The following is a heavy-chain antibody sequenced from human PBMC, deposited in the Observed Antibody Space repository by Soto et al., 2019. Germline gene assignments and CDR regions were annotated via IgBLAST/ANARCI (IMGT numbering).Heavy chain of an antibody. Sequence: SETLSLTCAVYGGSFSGYYWSRIRQPTGKGLEWIGEINHTGSTNYNPYLKSRVTISVDTSKNQCSLKLSSATAADTAVYYCGRVSSGGPRDWFDPWGQGTLVTVSS. J-gene: IGHJ5*02. CDR1: GGSFSGYY. V-gene: IGHV4-34*01. CDR3: GRVSSGGPRDWFDP. D-gene: IGHD6-19*01. CDR2: INHTGST.